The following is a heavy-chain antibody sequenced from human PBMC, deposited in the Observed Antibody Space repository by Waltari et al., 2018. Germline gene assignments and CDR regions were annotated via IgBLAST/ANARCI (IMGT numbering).Heavy chain of an antibody. J-gene: IGHJ4*02. D-gene: IGHD6-13*01. Sequence: QVQLVESGGGVVQPGRSLRLSCAASGFTFSSYAMHWVRQAPGKGLEWVAVISYDGSNKYYADSVKGRFTISRDNSKNTLYLQMNSLRAEDTAVYYCARVHSSNYYFDYWGQGTLVTVSS. CDR3: ARVHSSNYYFDY. CDR1: GFTFSSYA. V-gene: IGHV3-30-3*01. CDR2: ISYDGSNK.